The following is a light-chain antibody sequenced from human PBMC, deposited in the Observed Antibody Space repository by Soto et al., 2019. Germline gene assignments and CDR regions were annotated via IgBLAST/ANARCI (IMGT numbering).Light chain of an antibody. J-gene: IGLJ1*01. CDR2: DVS. V-gene: IGLV2-14*01. Sequence: QSVLTQPASVSGSPGQSITISCTGTSSDVGGYNYVSWYQQHPGKAPKLMIYDVSNRPSGVSNRFSGSKSGNTASLTISGLEAEDEADYYCSSYTSSSTPYVLGSGTKVTLL. CDR1: SSDVGGYNY. CDR3: SSYTSSSTPYV.